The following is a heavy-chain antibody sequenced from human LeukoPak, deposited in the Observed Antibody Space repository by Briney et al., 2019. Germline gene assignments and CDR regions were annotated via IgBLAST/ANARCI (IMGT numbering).Heavy chain of an antibody. CDR1: GFTFSTYA. Sequence: GGSLRLSCVGSGFTFSTYAMSWVRQAPGKGLEWVSVVSGNGVTTHYADSVKGRFTISRDNSRNTLYLQMNSLRAEDTAVYYCAKRDSSDSYPYYFDYWGQGTLVTVSS. CDR2: VSGNGVTT. D-gene: IGHD3-22*01. J-gene: IGHJ4*02. CDR3: AKRDSSDSYPYYFDY. V-gene: IGHV3-23*01.